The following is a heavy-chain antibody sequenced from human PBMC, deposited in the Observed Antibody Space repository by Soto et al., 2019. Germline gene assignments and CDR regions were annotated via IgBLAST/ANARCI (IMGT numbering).Heavy chain of an antibody. Sequence: QVQLQESGPGLVKPSQTLSLTCTVSGGSISSGGYYWSWIRQHPGKGLEWIGYIYYSGSTYYNPSLKRRVTISVDTSKNQFSLKLSSWTAADTAVYYCARDGHDFWSGLRNGMDVWGQGTTVTVSS. CDR2: IYYSGST. D-gene: IGHD3-3*01. CDR3: ARDGHDFWSGLRNGMDV. J-gene: IGHJ6*02. CDR1: GGSISSGGYY. V-gene: IGHV4-31*03.